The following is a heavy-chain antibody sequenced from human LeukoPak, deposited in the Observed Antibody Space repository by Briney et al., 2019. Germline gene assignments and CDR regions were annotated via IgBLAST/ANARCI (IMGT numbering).Heavy chain of an antibody. CDR1: GFTFSNNA. CDR2: IKNDGATT. D-gene: IGHD6-19*01. CDR3: ARAYHDSGCLIDY. V-gene: IGHV3-23*01. Sequence: GGSLRLSCAASGFTFSNNAMTWVRQAPGKGLEWVASIKNDGATTDYADSVKGRFSISRDNSKNTLYLQMNSLRAEDTAVYYCARAYHDSGCLIDYWGQGTPVIVSS. J-gene: IGHJ4*02.